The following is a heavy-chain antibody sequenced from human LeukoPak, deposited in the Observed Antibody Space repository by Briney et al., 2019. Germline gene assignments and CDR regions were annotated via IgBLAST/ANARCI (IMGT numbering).Heavy chain of an antibody. V-gene: IGHV4-38-2*01. D-gene: IGHD3-22*01. CDR1: GHSISSGYY. J-gene: IGHJ4*02. CDR3: ARLNMIVVVIFDY. Sequence: PSETLSLTCAVSGHSISSGYYWGWIRQPPGKGLERIGSIYHSGSTYYNPSLKSRVTISVDTSKNQFSLKLSSVTAADTAVYYCARLNMIVVVIFDYWGQGTLVTVSS. CDR2: IYHSGST.